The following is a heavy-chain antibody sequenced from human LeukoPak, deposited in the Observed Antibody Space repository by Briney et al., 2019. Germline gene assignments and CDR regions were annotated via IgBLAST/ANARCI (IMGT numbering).Heavy chain of an antibody. D-gene: IGHD5-12*01. J-gene: IGHJ4*02. CDR2: ISGSGGST. V-gene: IGHV3-23*01. Sequence: PGRSLRLSCAASGFTFSSYAMHWVRQAPGKGLEWVSAISGSGGSTYYADSVKGRFTISRDNSKNTLYLQMNSLRAEDTAVYYCARDLNSGYDQGHFDYWGQGTLVTVSS. CDR3: ARDLNSGYDQGHFDY. CDR1: GFTFSSYA.